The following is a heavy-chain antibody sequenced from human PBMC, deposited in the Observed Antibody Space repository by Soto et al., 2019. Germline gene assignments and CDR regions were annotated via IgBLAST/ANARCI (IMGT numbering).Heavy chain of an antibody. CDR2: IYYSGST. CDR1: GGSISSYY. D-gene: IGHD3-10*01. J-gene: IGHJ4*02. V-gene: IGHV4-59*01. CDR3: ASFTMVRGVHFDY. Sequence: SETLSLTCTVSGGSISSYYWSWIRQPPGKGLEWIGYIYYSGSTNYNPSLKSRVTISVDTSKNQFSLKLSSVTAADTAVYYCASFTMVRGVHFDYWGQGTLVTVSS.